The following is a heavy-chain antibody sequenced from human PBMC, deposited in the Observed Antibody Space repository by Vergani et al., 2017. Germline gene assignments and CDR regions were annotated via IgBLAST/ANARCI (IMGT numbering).Heavy chain of an antibody. CDR3: ARGGAYDAWVFDY. CDR1: GGSISSGGYY. D-gene: IGHD1-1*01. V-gene: IGHV4-31*03. J-gene: IGHJ4*02. Sequence: QVQLQESGPGLVKPSQTLSLTCPVSGGSISSGGYYLSWIRQHPGKGLEWIGYIYYSGSTNYNPSLKSRVTISVDTSKNQFSLKLSSVTAADTAVYYCARGGAYDAWVFDYWGQGTLVTVSS. CDR2: IYYSGST.